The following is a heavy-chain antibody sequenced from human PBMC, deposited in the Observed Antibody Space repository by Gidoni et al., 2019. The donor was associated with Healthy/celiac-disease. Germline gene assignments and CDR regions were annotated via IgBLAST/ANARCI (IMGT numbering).Heavy chain of an antibody. V-gene: IGHV3-30-3*01. CDR2: ISYDGSNK. CDR1: GFTFSSYA. Sequence: QVQLVESGGGVVQPGRSLRLSCAASGFTFSSYAMHWVRQAPGTGLEWVAVISYDGSNKYYADSVKGRFTISRDNSKNTLYLQMNSLRAEDTAVYYCARDDTAMVTSYYYYYMDVWGKGTTVTVSS. J-gene: IGHJ6*03. CDR3: ARDDTAMVTSYYYYYMDV. D-gene: IGHD5-18*01.